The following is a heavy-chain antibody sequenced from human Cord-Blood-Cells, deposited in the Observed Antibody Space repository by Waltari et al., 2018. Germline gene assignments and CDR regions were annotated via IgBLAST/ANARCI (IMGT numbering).Heavy chain of an antibody. CDR1: GFTFSSYW. D-gene: IGHD6-19*01. Sequence: EVQLVESGGGLVQPGGSLRLSCAASGFTFSSYWMHWVRQATGKGLVWVSRINRDGSSTSYADSVKVRCTISRDNAKNTLYLQMNSLRAEDTAVYYCARDMSSGYYDGMDVWGQGTTVTVSS. CDR2: INRDGSST. J-gene: IGHJ6*02. CDR3: ARDMSSGYYDGMDV. V-gene: IGHV3-74*01.